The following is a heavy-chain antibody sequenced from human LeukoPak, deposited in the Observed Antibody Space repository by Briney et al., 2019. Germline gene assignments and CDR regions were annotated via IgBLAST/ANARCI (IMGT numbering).Heavy chain of an antibody. D-gene: IGHD4-11*01. J-gene: IGHJ5*02. CDR2: INTNTGNP. V-gene: IGHV7-4-1*02. Sequence: ASVKVSCKASGYTFTSYAMNRVRQAPGQGLEWMGWINTNTGNPTYAQGFTGRFVFSLDTSVSTAYLQISSLKAEDTAVYYCAREGWTTVTTGNWFDPWGQGTLVTVSS. CDR1: GYTFTSYA. CDR3: AREGWTTVTTGNWFDP.